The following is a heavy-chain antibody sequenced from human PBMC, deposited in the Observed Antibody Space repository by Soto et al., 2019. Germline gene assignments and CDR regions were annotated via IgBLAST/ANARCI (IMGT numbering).Heavy chain of an antibody. D-gene: IGHD6-25*01. CDR1: GFTFSSYA. J-gene: IGHJ4*02. CDR3: AKYPSGWDNTFDY. Sequence: EVQLLESGGGLVQPGGSLRLSCAASGFTFSSYAMTWVRQAPGKGLEWVSAISGIGGSTYYTDSVKGRFTISRDNSKNTLYLQMNSLRAEDTAVYYCAKYPSGWDNTFDYWAQGTLVTVSS. V-gene: IGHV3-23*01. CDR2: ISGIGGST.